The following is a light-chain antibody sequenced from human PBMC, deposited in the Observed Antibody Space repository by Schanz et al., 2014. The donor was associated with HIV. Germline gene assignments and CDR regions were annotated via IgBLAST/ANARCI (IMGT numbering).Light chain of an antibody. Sequence: EIVLTQSPATLSLSPGDRATLSCRASQSLSSYLAWYQQTPGQAPRLLIYDASIRATGIPARFSGSGSGTDFTLTISSLGPEDFAVYYCQQRSNWPPYTFGQGSKLEIK. V-gene: IGKV3-11*01. CDR1: QSLSSY. CDR3: QQRSNWPPYT. J-gene: IGKJ2*01. CDR2: DAS.